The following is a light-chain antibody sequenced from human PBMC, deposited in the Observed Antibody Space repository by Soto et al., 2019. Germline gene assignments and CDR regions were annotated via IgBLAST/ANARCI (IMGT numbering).Light chain of an antibody. J-gene: IGKJ4*01. CDR3: QQYNSYSPLT. CDR2: DAS. CDR1: QSISSW. V-gene: IGKV1-5*01. Sequence: DSPMTQFPSTLSASVGDRVTITCRASQSISSWLAWYQQKPGKAPKLLIYDASSLESGVPSRFSGSGSGTEFTLTISSLQPDDFATYYCQQYNSYSPLTFGGGTKVDIK.